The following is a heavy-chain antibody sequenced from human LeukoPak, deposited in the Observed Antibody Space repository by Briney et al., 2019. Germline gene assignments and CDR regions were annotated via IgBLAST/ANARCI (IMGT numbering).Heavy chain of an antibody. J-gene: IGHJ4*02. V-gene: IGHV4-34*01. Sequence: SETLSLTCAVYGGSFSGYYWSWIRQPPGKGLEWIGEINHSGSTNYNPSLESRVTISVDTSKNQFSLKLSSVTAADAAVYYCARFSTGPGYWGQGTLVTVSS. CDR3: ARFSTGPGY. D-gene: IGHD3-3*02. CDR1: GGSFSGYY. CDR2: INHSGST.